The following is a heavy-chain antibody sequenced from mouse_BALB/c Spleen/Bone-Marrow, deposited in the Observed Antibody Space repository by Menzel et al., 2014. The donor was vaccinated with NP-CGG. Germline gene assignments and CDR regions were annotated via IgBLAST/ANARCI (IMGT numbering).Heavy chain of an antibody. V-gene: IGHV5-9-4*01. Sequence: EVQRVESGGGLVKPGGSLKLSCAASGFTFSSYAMSWVRQSPEKRLEWVAEISSGGSYTYYPDTVTGRFTIARDNAKNTLYLEMSSLRSEDTAIYYGAREGYDGQMDYWGQGTSVTVSS. CDR2: ISSGGSYT. J-gene: IGHJ4*01. CDR1: GFTFSSYA. CDR3: AREGYDGQMDY. D-gene: IGHD2-2*01.